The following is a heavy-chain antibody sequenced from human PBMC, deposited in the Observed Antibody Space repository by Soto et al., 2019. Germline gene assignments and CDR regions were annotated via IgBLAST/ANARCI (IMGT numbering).Heavy chain of an antibody. V-gene: IGHV4-31*03. J-gene: IGHJ4*02. CDR3: ARVGGYPTPYYFDY. CDR1: GGSISIGGYY. CDR2: IYYSGST. D-gene: IGHD1-26*01. Sequence: SLSISCPVSGGSISIGGYYWSWIRQHPGKGLEWIGYIYYSGSTYYNPSLKSRVTISVDTSKNQFSLKLSSVTAADTAVYYCARVGGYPTPYYFDYWGQGTPVTVSS.